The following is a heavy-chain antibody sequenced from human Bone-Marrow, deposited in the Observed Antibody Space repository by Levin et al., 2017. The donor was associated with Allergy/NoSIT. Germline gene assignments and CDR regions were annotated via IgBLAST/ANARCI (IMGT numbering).Heavy chain of an antibody. CDR2: INHSGST. CDR3: AKYQSGTMFDH. V-gene: IGHV4-34*01. J-gene: IGHJ4*02. CDR1: GGSFSGYY. Sequence: KSSETLSLTCAVYGGSFSGYYWSWIRQPPGKGLEWIGEINHSGSTNYNPSLKSRVTISVDTSKNQFSLKLNSVTAADTAVFFCAKYQSGTMFDHWGQGSLVTVSS. D-gene: IGHD1-1*01.